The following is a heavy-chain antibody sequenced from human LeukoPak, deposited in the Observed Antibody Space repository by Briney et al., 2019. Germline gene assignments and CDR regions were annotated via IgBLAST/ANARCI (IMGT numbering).Heavy chain of an antibody. Sequence: GESLKISCKGSGYSFTSYWIGWVRQMRGKGLEWMGIIYPGDSDTRYSTPFQGQVTILVDKSISTAYLQWSNLKASDTAMYYCARRGDYGDYWFDPWGQGTLVTVSS. D-gene: IGHD4-17*01. J-gene: IGHJ5*02. CDR2: IYPGDSDT. CDR3: ARRGDYGDYWFDP. V-gene: IGHV5-51*01. CDR1: GYSFTSYW.